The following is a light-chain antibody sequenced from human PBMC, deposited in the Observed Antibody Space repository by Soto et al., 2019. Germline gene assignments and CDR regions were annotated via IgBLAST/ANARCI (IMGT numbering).Light chain of an antibody. V-gene: IGKV3-11*01. CDR3: QQRSNWPIT. CDR1: QSVARSY. Sequence: ESVLTNSPSPLSLSTRERATLSCRPSQSVARSYLAWYQQKPGQAPRLLIYDASNRATGIPARFSGSGSGTDFTLTISSLEPEDFAVYYCQQRSNWPITFAQGTRLAVK. CDR2: DAS. J-gene: IGKJ5*01.